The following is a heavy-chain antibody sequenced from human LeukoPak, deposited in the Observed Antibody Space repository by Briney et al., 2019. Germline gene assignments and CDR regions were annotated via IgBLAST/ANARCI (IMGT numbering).Heavy chain of an antibody. CDR2: INGDGSKK. CDR3: ARESGSYRPLYYYYYMDV. D-gene: IGHD1-26*01. Sequence: QPGDSLRLSCAASGFTFTKYWMTWVRQAPGKGLEWVANINGDGSKKYYVDSVAGRFTISRDNTKNSLYLQMNSLRAEDTAVYYCARESGSYRPLYYYYYMDVWGKGTTVTVSS. J-gene: IGHJ6*03. CDR1: GFTFTKYW. V-gene: IGHV3-7*01.